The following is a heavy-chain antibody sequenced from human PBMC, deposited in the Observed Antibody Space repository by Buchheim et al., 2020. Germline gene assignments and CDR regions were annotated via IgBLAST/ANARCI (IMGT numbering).Heavy chain of an antibody. D-gene: IGHD2-15*01. CDR1: GFPFSSYT. CDR3: AKAAGVVAASEGGWFDP. Sequence: EVQVVESGGDLVTPGGSLRLSCAASGFPFSSYTMNWIRQAPGKGLEWVSAISGSGGSTYYADSVKGRFTISRDNSKNTLYPQMNSLRAEDTAVYYCAKAAGVVAASEGGWFDPWGQGTL. CDR2: ISGSGGST. V-gene: IGHV3-23*04. J-gene: IGHJ5*02.